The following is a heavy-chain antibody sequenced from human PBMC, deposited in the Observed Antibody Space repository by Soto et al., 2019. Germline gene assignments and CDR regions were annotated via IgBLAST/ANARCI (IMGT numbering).Heavy chain of an antibody. D-gene: IGHD3-22*01. Sequence: ASVKVSCKASGGTFSSYAISWVRQAPGQGLEWMGGIIPIFGTANYAQKFQGRVTITADESTSTAYMELSSLRSEDTAVYYCARHYYDSSGYYFTSEYYFDYWGQGTLVTVSS. CDR3: ARHYYDSSGYYFTSEYYFDY. CDR2: IIPIFGTA. CDR1: GGTFSSYA. J-gene: IGHJ4*02. V-gene: IGHV1-69*13.